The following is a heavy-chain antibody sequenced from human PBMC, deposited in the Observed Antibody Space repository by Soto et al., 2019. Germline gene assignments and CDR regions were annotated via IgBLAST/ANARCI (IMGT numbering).Heavy chain of an antibody. D-gene: IGHD3-10*01. Sequence: ASVKVSCKASGDTFSFYTIHWVRQAPGLGLEWMGRVHPILSIHNQPPKFQGRVKITADQSNNTAYMKTSRPRSEETDIYYCAASYGSGYRDFDYWGQGALVTVSS. J-gene: IGHJ4*02. CDR3: AASYGSGYRDFDY. CDR1: GDTFSFYT. CDR2: VHPILSIH. V-gene: IGHV1-69*02.